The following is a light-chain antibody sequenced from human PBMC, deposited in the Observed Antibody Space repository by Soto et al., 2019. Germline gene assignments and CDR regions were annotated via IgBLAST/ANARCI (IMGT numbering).Light chain of an antibody. J-gene: IGKJ1*01. V-gene: IGKV3-20*01. CDR3: QQCSSSPWT. CDR2: AAS. CDR1: QSVSSSY. Sequence: EIVLTQSPGTLSLSPGERATLSCRVSQSVSSSYLAWYQQKPGQAPRLLIYAASTRATGIPDRFSGSGSGTDFTLTISRLEPEDFAVYYCQQCSSSPWTFGQGTKVEIK.